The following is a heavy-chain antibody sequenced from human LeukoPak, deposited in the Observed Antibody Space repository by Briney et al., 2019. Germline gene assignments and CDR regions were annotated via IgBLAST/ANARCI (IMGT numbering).Heavy chain of an antibody. CDR2: INTNTGNP. Sequence: ASVKVSCKASGYTFTSYAMNWVRQAPGQGLEWMGWINTNTGNPTYAQGFTGRFVFSLDTSVSTAYLQISSLKAEDTAVYYCARHRRDYYDSSGYYRTVSRGAPLGYWGQGTLVTVSS. J-gene: IGHJ4*02. V-gene: IGHV7-4-1*02. D-gene: IGHD3-22*01. CDR1: GYTFTSYA. CDR3: ARHRRDYYDSSGYYRTVSRGAPLGY.